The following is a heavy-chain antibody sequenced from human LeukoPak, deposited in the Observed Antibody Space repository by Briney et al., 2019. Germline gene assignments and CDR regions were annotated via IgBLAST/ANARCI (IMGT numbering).Heavy chain of an antibody. CDR3: SAGYDY. CDR1: GFTFSSYA. J-gene: IGHJ4*01. CDR2: ISSPTSST. Sequence: PGGSLRLSCAAPGFTFSSYAMSWVRQAPGKGLEWVSTISSPTSSTHYADFVKGRFTISRDNSKNTLYLQMNSLRAEDTAMYYCSAGYDYWGHGTLVTVSS. D-gene: IGHD2-15*01. V-gene: IGHV3-23*01.